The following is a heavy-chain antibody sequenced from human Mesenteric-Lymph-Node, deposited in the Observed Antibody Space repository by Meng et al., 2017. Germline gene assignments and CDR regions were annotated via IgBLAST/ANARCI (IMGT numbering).Heavy chain of an antibody. CDR3: ARDRSTMVRGVILRRKFDY. Sequence: ASVKVSCKASGYTFTGYYMHWVRQAPGQGLEWMGRINPNSGGTNYAQKFQGRVTMTRDTSISTAYMELSRLRSDDTALYYCARDRSTMVRGVILRRKFDYWGQGTLVTVSS. CDR2: INPNSGGT. CDR1: GYTFTGYY. D-gene: IGHD3-10*01. V-gene: IGHV1-2*06. J-gene: IGHJ4*02.